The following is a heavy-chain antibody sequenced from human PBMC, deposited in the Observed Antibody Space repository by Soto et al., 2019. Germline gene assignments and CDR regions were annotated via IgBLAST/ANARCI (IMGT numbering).Heavy chain of an antibody. CDR3: ATFSSGWYGLY. CDR1: GGSISSSSYY. V-gene: IGHV4-39*01. Sequence: QLLESGPGLVKPSETLSLTCTVSGGSISSSSYYWGWIRQPPGKGLEWIGSIYYSGSTYYNPSLKSRVTISVDTSKNQFSLKLSSVTAADTAVYYCATFSSGWYGLYWGQGTLVTVSS. J-gene: IGHJ4*02. D-gene: IGHD6-19*01. CDR2: IYYSGST.